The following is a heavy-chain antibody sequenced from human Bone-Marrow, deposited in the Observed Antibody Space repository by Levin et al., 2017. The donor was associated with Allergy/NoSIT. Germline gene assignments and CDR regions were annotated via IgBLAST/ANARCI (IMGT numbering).Heavy chain of an antibody. J-gene: IGHJ4*02. CDR3: AKDRDFYGSGSLGN. V-gene: IGHV3-23*01. CDR1: GFTFSNYA. D-gene: IGHD3-10*01. CDR2: ISGCGDST. Sequence: GESLKISCAASGFTFSNYAMSWVRQAPGKGLEWVSGISGCGDSTYDGDSVKGRFTISRDKSKNTLYLQMNSMRAEDTAVYYCAKDRDFYGSGSLGNWGQGTLVTVSS.